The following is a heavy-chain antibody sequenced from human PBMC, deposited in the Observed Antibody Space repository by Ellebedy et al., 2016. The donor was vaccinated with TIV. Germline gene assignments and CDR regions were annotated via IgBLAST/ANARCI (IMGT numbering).Heavy chain of an antibody. Sequence: GESLKISCATSGFTFSRYIIHWVRQAPGKGLEWVAVMSKDRTKEFYVDSVKGRFTISEDFSKSTLYLQMNSLRPEDTDVYYCARNDAMDVWGQGTTVTVSS. CDR1: GFTFSRYI. CDR3: ARNDAMDV. CDR2: MSKDRTKE. J-gene: IGHJ6*02. V-gene: IGHV3-30-3*01.